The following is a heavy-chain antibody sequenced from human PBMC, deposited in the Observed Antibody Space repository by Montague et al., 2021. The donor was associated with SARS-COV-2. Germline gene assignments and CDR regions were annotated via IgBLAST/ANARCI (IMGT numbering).Heavy chain of an antibody. CDR2: INQSGRT. J-gene: IGHJ4*02. Sequence: SETLSLTCTVSGASISSRSYYWSWIRQPPGKGLEWIGEINQSGRTNNNPSLKSRVIISVDTSKNQFSLKLSSVTAADTAVYYCARRGISVWGVTVSAELDYWGQGILVIVSS. CDR1: GASISSRSYY. CDR3: ARRGISVWGVTVSAELDY. D-gene: IGHD3-10*01. V-gene: IGHV4-39*07.